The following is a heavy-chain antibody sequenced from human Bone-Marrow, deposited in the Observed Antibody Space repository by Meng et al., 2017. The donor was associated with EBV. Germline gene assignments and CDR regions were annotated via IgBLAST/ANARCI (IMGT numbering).Heavy chain of an antibody. J-gene: IGHJ5*02. V-gene: IGHV1-3*01. D-gene: IGHD3-22*01. CDR3: ARDSTGDSRRFDP. CDR1: GYTFTSYA. Sequence: QGQLVQSGAEVKKPGASVTVSCEASGYTFTSYAMHWVRQAPGQRLEWMGWINVGNGDTKYSQKFHGRVTITRDTSATTAYMELSSLTSEDTAVYYCARDSTGDSRRFDPWGQGTLVTVSS. CDR2: INVGNGDT.